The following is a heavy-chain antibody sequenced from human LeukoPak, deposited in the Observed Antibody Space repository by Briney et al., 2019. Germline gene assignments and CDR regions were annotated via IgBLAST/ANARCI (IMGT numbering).Heavy chain of an antibody. CDR2: VRSRAYGGTI. J-gene: IGHJ6*02. CDR1: GFIFSDYA. V-gene: IGHV3-49*04. Sequence: GESLRLSCTASGFIFSDYAISWVRQAPGKGLEWVGFVRSRAYGGTIEYAASVKGRFTVSRDDSKSIAYLQMNSLKTEDTAVYYCSRDGHTGMDVWGQGTTVTVSS. CDR3: SRDGHTGMDV. D-gene: IGHD2-21*01.